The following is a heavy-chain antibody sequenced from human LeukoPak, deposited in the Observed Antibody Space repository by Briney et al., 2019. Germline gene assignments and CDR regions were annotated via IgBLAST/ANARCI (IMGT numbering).Heavy chain of an antibody. V-gene: IGHV3-48*04. J-gene: IGHJ4*02. CDR2: ISSSSGTI. CDR3: ARSNYYDSSGYPSFDN. CDR1: GFTFSSYS. Sequence: GGSLRLSCAASGFTFSSYSMNWVRPAPGKGLEGISYISSSSGTIYYADSVKGRFTISRDNAKNSLFLQMNSLRAEDTAVYYCARSNYYDSSGYPSFDNWGQGTLVTVSS. D-gene: IGHD3-22*01.